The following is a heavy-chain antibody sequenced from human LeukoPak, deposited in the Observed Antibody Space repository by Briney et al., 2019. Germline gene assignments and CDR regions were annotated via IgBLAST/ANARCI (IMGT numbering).Heavy chain of an antibody. J-gene: IGHJ4*02. Sequence: GGSLRLSCAASGFTFSSCSMNWVRQAPGKGLEWVSSISSSSSYIYYADSVKGRFTISRDNAKNSLYLQMNSLRAEDTAVYYCARDPEYSSGWYPFYWGQGTLVTVSS. CDR3: ARDPEYSSGWYPFY. V-gene: IGHV3-21*01. CDR2: ISSSSSYI. CDR1: GFTFSSCS. D-gene: IGHD6-19*01.